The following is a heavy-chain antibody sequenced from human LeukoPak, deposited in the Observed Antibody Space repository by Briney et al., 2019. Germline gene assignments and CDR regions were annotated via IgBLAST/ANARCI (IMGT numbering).Heavy chain of an antibody. CDR2: INSDGSST. CDR1: GFTFSSYW. J-gene: IGHJ4*02. CDR3: ARESYSGSSFDY. V-gene: IGHV3-74*01. Sequence: GGSLRLSCAASGFTFSSYWMHWVRQAPGKGLVWVSRINSDGSSTSYADSVKGRFTISRDSAKNTLYLQMNSLRAEDTAVYYCARESYSGSSFDYWGQGTLVTVSS. D-gene: IGHD1-26*01.